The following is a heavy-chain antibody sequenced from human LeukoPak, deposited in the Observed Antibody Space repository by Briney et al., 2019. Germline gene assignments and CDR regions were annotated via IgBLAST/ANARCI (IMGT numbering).Heavy chain of an antibody. D-gene: IGHD1-14*01. CDR2: IYTSGST. CDR3: ARCDRYYFDY. CDR1: GGSISSGSYY. J-gene: IGHJ4*02. V-gene: IGHV4-61*02. Sequence: SETLSLTCTVSGGSISSGSYYWSWIRQPAGKGLEWIGRIYTSGSTNYNPSLKSRVTISVDTSKNQFSLKLSSATAADTAVYYCARCDRYYFDYWGQGTLVTVSS.